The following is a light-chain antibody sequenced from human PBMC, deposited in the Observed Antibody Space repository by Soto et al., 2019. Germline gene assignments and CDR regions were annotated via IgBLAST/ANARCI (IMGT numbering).Light chain of an antibody. CDR3: MQGTVWPRLT. CDR1: QSLVYSDGNTY. Sequence: DVVMTQSPLSLPVTLGQPASISCRSSQSLVYSDGNTYLNWFHQRPGQSPRRLIYKVSNRGSGVPDRFRGSGSGADFTLKISRGEAEYVGVYYCMQGTVWPRLTCGGGTKVEIK. CDR2: KVS. J-gene: IGKJ4*02. V-gene: IGKV2-30*01.